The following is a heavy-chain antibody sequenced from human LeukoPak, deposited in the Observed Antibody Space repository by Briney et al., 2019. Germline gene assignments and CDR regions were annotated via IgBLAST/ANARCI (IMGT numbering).Heavy chain of an antibody. CDR3: ARQVVVVIAIKNWFDP. D-gene: IGHD2-21*01. Sequence: SEALSLTCTVSGGSISSSSYYWGWIRQPPGKGLEWIGSIYYSGSTYYNPSLRSRVTISVDTSKNQFSLKLSSVTAADTAVYYCARQVVVVIAIKNWFDPWGQGTLVTVSS. CDR1: GGSISSSSYY. J-gene: IGHJ5*02. CDR2: IYYSGST. V-gene: IGHV4-39*01.